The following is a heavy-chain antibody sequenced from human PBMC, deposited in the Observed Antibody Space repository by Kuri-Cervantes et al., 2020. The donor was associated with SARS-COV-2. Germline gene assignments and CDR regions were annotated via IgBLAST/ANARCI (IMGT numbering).Heavy chain of an antibody. Sequence: LSLTCNVSGASISSGAYYWSWIRQAPGKGLEWVSYISSSSSYTNYADSVKGRFTISRDNAKNSLYPQMNSLRAEDTAVYYYARDHYGWELILFDYWGQGTLVTVSS. V-gene: IGHV3-11*05. CDR1: GASISSGAYY. D-gene: IGHD1-26*01. CDR2: ISSSSSYT. J-gene: IGHJ4*02. CDR3: ARDHYGWELILFDY.